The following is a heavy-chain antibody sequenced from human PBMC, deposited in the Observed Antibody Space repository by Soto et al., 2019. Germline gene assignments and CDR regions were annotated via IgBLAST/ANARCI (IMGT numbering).Heavy chain of an antibody. CDR1: GGSISSYY. V-gene: IGHV4-59*01. Sequence: SETLSLTCTVSGGSISSYYWSWIRQPPGKGLEWIGYIYYSGSTNYNPSLKSRVTISVDTSKNQFSLKLSSVTAADTAVYYCAGSTVTTSPYYFDYWGQGTLVTVSS. J-gene: IGHJ4*02. D-gene: IGHD4-17*01. CDR3: AGSTVTTSPYYFDY. CDR2: IYYSGST.